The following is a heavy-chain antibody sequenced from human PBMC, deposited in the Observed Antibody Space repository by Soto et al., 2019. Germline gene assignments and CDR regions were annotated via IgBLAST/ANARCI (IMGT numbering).Heavy chain of an antibody. CDR2: IITIFGPA. CDR3: ARARYEYSSQGWCDY. CDR1: GGTFSSYA. Sequence: QVQLVQSGAEVKKPGSSVKVSCKASGGTFSSYAISWVRQAPGQGLEWMGGIITIFGPANYAQKFQGRVTITADESTSTAYMELSSLSSEDTSVYYCARARYEYSSQGWCDYWGQGALVTVSS. V-gene: IGHV1-69*01. J-gene: IGHJ4*02. D-gene: IGHD6-6*01.